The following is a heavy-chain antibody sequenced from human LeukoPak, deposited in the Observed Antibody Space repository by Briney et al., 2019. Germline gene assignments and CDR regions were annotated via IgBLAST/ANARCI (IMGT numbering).Heavy chain of an antibody. J-gene: IGHJ4*02. D-gene: IGHD6-13*01. V-gene: IGHV4-39*07. CDR2: IYYSGST. Sequence: SETLSLTCTVSGGSISSGSYYWVWIRQPPGKGLEWIGSIYYSGSTYYNPSLKSRVTISVDTSKNQFSLKLSSVTAADTAVYYCANQYSSSWYYFDYWGQGTLVTVSS. CDR1: GGSISSGSYY. CDR3: ANQYSSSWYYFDY.